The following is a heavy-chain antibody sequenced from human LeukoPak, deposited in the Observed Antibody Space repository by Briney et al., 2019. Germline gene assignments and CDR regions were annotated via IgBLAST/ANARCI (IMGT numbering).Heavy chain of an antibody. D-gene: IGHD3-3*01. CDR3: AMNLRFLEWLNYFDY. Sequence: PVASVKVSCKASGGTFSSYAISWVRQAPGQGLEWMGGIIPIFGTANYAQKFQGRVTITTDESTSTAYMELSSLRSEDTAVYYCAMNLRFLEWLNYFDYWGQGTLVTVSS. J-gene: IGHJ4*02. CDR2: IIPIFGTA. V-gene: IGHV1-69*05. CDR1: GGTFSSYA.